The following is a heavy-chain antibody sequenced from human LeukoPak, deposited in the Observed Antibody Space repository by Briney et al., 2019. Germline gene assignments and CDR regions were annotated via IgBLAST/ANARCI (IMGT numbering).Heavy chain of an antibody. CDR1: GFTFSSYA. D-gene: IGHD6-13*01. Sequence: GGALRLSCAASGFTFSSYALNWVRQAPGKGLEWVETVSGSGDRMYHADSVKGRFTISRDNSKNTIYLQMKILRAEDTALYYCAKAAAAPGFDFWGQGTLVTVS. CDR2: VSGSGDRM. J-gene: IGHJ4*02. V-gene: IGHV3-23*01. CDR3: AKAAAAPGFDF.